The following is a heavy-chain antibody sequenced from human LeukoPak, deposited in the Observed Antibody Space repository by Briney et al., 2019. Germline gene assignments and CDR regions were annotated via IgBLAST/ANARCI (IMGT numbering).Heavy chain of an antibody. CDR3: ARVLDGGDAFDI. CDR2: IYYSGST. D-gene: IGHD2-15*01. Sequence: SETLSLTCTVSGGSISSYYWSWIRQPPGKGLEWIGYIYYSGSTNYNPSLKSRVTISVDTSKNQFSLKLSSVTAADAAVYYCARVLDGGDAFDIWGQGTMVTVSS. J-gene: IGHJ3*02. V-gene: IGHV4-59*01. CDR1: GGSISSYY.